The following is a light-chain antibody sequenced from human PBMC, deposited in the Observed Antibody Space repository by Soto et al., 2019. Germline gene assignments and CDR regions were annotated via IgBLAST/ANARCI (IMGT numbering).Light chain of an antibody. V-gene: IGLV2-14*03. Sequence: QSALTQPASVSGSPGQSITVSCTGTSSDIGSYDYVYWYQQHPGKAPKFMIYDVNNRPSGVSNRFSGSKSGNTASLTISGLQAEDEADYYCSSYTTSSTWVFGGGTKLTVL. CDR1: SSDIGSYDY. CDR2: DVN. J-gene: IGLJ3*02. CDR3: SSYTTSSTWV.